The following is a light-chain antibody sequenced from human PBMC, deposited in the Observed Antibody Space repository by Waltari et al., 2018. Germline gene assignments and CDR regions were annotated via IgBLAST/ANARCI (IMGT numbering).Light chain of an antibody. J-gene: IGKJ2*01. V-gene: IGKV3-11*01. Sequence: EIVLTQSPATLSLSPGERATLSYRASQSVSSYLAWYPQKPGQAPRLLIYDASNRATGIPARFSGSGSGTDFTLTISSLEPEDFAVYYCQQRSNWPPMYTFGQGTKLEIK. CDR1: QSVSSY. CDR3: QQRSNWPPMYT. CDR2: DAS.